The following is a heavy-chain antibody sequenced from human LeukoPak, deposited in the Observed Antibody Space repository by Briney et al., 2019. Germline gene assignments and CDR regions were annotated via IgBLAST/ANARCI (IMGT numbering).Heavy chain of an antibody. J-gene: IGHJ4*02. CDR2: IKQDGSEK. Sequence: PGGSLRLSCAASGFTFSSYWMSWVRQAPGKGLEWVANIKQDGSEKYYVDSVKGRFTISRDNAKNSLYLQMNSLRAEDTAVYYCAREDRLLWFGELLGYWGQGTLVTVSS. V-gene: IGHV3-7*01. CDR1: GFTFSSYW. CDR3: AREDRLLWFGELLGY. D-gene: IGHD3-10*01.